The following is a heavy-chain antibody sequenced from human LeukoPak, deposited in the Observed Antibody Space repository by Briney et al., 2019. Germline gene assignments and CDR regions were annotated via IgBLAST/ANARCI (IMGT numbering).Heavy chain of an antibody. V-gene: IGHV3-48*03. CDR3: ARPPSITNPYYGMDV. D-gene: IGHD3-3*01. CDR2: ISSNGGTI. CDR1: GLTFSSYE. Sequence: GGSLRLSCAASGLTFSSYEMNWVRQAPGKGLEWISYISSNGGTIYYTDSVKGRFTISRDNANNSLYLQMNSLRAEDTAVYYCARPPSITNPYYGMDVWGQGTTVTVSS. J-gene: IGHJ6*02.